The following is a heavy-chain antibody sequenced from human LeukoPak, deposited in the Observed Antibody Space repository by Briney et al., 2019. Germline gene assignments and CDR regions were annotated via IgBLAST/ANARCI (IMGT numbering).Heavy chain of an antibody. D-gene: IGHD2-2*01. CDR1: GFTFTNYW. Sequence: GGSLRLSCAASGFTFTNYWMYWVRQAPGKGLVWVSRINSDGSSTSYADSVKGRFTVSRDNAKNTLYLQMNGLRAEDTAVYYCAVSSIPAALTYLDYWGQGTLVTVSS. J-gene: IGHJ4*02. CDR3: AVSSIPAALTYLDY. V-gene: IGHV3-74*01. CDR2: INSDGSST.